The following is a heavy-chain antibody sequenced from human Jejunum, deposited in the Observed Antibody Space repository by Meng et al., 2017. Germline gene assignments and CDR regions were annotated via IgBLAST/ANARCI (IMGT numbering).Heavy chain of an antibody. CDR1: GFTFNNAW. V-gene: IGHV3-15*01. D-gene: IGHD6-6*01. J-gene: IGHJ6*02. CDR2: IKIETDGGTT. CDR3: TTDDYSSSYRYHFDGRDV. Sequence: GESLKISCAASGFTFNNAWMSWVRQAPGKGLEWVGRIKIETDGGTTEYATPVKGRFSISRDDSKNMVYLQMNSLKTEDTAVYYCTTDDYSSSYRYHFDGRDVWGQGTTVTVSS.